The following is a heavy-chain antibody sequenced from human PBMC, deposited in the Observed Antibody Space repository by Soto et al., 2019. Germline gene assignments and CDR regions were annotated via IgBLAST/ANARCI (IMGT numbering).Heavy chain of an antibody. CDR3: ARDNPDCSGGRCYLQAYYYGMDV. J-gene: IGHJ6*02. CDR2: ISSSSSYT. D-gene: IGHD2-15*01. Sequence: LRLSCAASGFTFSDYYMSWIRQAPGKGLEWVSYISSSSSYTNYADSVKGRFTISRDNAKNSLYLQMNSLRAEDTAVYYCARDNPDCSGGRCYLQAYYYGMDVWGQGTTVTVSS. CDR1: GFTFSDYY. V-gene: IGHV3-11*06.